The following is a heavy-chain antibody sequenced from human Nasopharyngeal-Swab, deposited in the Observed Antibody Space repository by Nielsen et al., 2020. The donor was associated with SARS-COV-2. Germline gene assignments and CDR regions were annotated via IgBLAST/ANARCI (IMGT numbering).Heavy chain of an antibody. V-gene: IGHV3-30*03. CDR1: GFTFSSYG. CDR2: ISYDGSNK. J-gene: IGHJ6*02. D-gene: IGHD6-13*01. CDR3: ARDLAAADYGMDV. Sequence: GGSLRLSCAASGFTFSSYGMHWVRQAPGKGLEWVAVISYDGSNKYYADSVKGRFTISRDNSKNTLYLQMNSLRAEDTAVYYCARDLAAADYGMDVWGQGTTVTVSS.